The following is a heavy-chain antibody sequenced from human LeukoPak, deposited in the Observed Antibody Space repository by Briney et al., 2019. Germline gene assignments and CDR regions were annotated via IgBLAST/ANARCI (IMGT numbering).Heavy chain of an antibody. Sequence: PETLSLTCTVSGGSISSYYWSWIRQPPGKGLEWIGYIYYSGSTNYNPSLTSRVTKSVDTPKNQFSLKLSSVTAADTAVYYCALTWIAAAGLYFDYWGQGTLVTVSS. CDR1: GGSISSYY. CDR2: IYYSGST. V-gene: IGHV4-59*01. CDR3: ALTWIAAAGLYFDY. J-gene: IGHJ4*02. D-gene: IGHD6-13*01.